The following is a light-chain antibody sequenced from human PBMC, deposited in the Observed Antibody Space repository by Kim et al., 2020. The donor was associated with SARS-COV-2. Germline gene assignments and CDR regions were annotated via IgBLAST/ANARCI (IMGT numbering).Light chain of an antibody. V-gene: IGKV1-17*01. Sequence: DTQMTQSPSSLSASVGDRVTITCRASQDIRNDLGWYQQNPGRAPKRLIYGASSLQSGVPSRFSGSGSGTDFTLTISSLQPEDFATYFCLQHNTYPITFGQGTRLALK. CDR2: GAS. CDR1: QDIRND. J-gene: IGKJ5*01. CDR3: LQHNTYPIT.